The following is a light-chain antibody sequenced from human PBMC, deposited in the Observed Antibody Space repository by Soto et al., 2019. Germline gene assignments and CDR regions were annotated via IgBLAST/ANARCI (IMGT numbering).Light chain of an antibody. CDR2: GAS. J-gene: IGKJ3*01. V-gene: IGKV3-15*01. Sequence: EIVMTQSPATLSVSPGERATLSCRASQSVSSNLAWYQQKPGQAPRLLIYGASTRATGIPARFSGSGSGTEFTLTISSLQSEDFAVYYCQQYNNWPLTFGPGTKVAIK. CDR3: QQYNNWPLT. CDR1: QSVSSN.